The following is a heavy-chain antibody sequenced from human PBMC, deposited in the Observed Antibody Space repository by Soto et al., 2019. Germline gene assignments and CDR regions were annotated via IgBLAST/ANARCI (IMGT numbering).Heavy chain of an antibody. V-gene: IGHV6-1*01. D-gene: IGHD4-17*01. CDR1: GDSVSNNSAA. Sequence: QSLSLPAAISGDSVSNNSAACNLIRHSPSRGLEWLGRTYYRSKWYNDYAVSVKSRIIINPDTSKNQFSLQLNSVTPEDTAVYYCARERYGDYGRGTFDIWGQGTMVTVSS. CDR2: TYYRSKWYN. CDR3: ARERYGDYGRGTFDI. J-gene: IGHJ3*02.